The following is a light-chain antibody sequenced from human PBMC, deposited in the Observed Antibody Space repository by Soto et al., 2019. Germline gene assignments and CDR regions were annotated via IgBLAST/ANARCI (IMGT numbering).Light chain of an antibody. CDR1: SSDVGGYNY. Sequence: QLVLTQPASVSGSPGQSITISCTGTSSDVGGYNYVSWYQQHPGKAPKLMIYDVSNRPSGVSNRFSGSKSGNTASLTLSGLQAEDEADYYCNSYTTSSTYVFGTGTKVTVL. V-gene: IGLV2-14*03. CDR2: DVS. J-gene: IGLJ1*01. CDR3: NSYTTSSTYV.